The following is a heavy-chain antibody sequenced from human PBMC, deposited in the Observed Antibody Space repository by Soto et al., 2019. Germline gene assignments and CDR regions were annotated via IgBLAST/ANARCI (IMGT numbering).Heavy chain of an antibody. Sequence: PGGSLRLSCASSGFTFSSYGMHWVRQAPGKGLEWVAVITYNGSNTYYADSVKGRFTISRDNAKNSLYLQMNSLRAEDTAVYYCARELDGNDVWGQGTTVTVSS. V-gene: IGHV3-30*03. CDR3: ARELDGNDV. J-gene: IGHJ6*02. CDR2: ITYNGSNT. CDR1: GFTFSSYG.